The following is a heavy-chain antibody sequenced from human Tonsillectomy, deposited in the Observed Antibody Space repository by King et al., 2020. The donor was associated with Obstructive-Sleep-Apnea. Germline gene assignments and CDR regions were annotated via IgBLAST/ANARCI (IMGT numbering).Heavy chain of an antibody. CDR3: ATQDRGRQIPFDY. V-gene: IGHV3-7*03. D-gene: IGHD1-26*01. J-gene: IGHJ4*02. Sequence: VQLVESGGGSVQPGGSLRLSCAVSGFTFSDYWMSWVRQAPGKGLEWVANINQDASEKYYVDSVKGRFTISRDNPKNSLYLQMNSLRDEDTAVYYCATQDRGRQIPFDYWGQGTLVTVSS. CDR2: INQDASEK. CDR1: GFTFSDYW.